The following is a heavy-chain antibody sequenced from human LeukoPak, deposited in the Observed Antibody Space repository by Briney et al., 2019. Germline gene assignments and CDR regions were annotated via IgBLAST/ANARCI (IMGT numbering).Heavy chain of an antibody. CDR2: IIPIFGTA. D-gene: IGHD3-3*01. J-gene: IGHJ6*03. V-gene: IGHV1-69*13. Sequence: ASVKVSCKASGGTFSSYAISWVRLAPGQGLEWMGGIIPIFGTANYAQKFQGRVTITADESTSTAYMELSSLRSEDTAVYYCARGPGADGVVITDNYYYYMDVWGKGTTVTVSS. CDR3: ARGPGADGVVITDNYYYYMDV. CDR1: GGTFSSYA.